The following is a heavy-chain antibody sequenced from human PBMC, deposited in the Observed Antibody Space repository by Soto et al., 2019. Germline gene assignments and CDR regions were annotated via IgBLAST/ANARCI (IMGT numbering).Heavy chain of an antibody. CDR2: IIPIFGTA. D-gene: IGHD1-1*01. V-gene: IGHV1-69*13. CDR1: GGTFSSYA. CDR3: ARSILPGTTGTFDGGYYGMDV. J-gene: IGHJ6*02. Sequence: SVKVSCKASGGTFSSYAISWVRQAPGQGLEWMGGIIPIFGTANYAQKFQGRVTITADESTSTAYMELSSLRSEDTAVYYCARSILPGTTGTFDGGYYGMDVWGQGTTVTVSS.